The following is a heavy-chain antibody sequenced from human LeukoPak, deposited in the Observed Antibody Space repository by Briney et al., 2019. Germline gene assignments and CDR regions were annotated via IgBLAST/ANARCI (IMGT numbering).Heavy chain of an antibody. CDR3: APDWRFCRDEGCLGT. CDR1: GGSITTNR. D-gene: IGHD1-7*01. J-gene: IGHJ4*02. Sequence: SETLSLTCTVSGGSITTNRWSWVRLTLGRGLEWIGYIHHSGGTDYNPSLKSRLTISVDTSNSQFSLRLTSVTAADTAVYYCAPDWRFCRDEGCLGTWGQGTLVTVSS. CDR2: IHHSGGT. V-gene: IGHV4-59*01.